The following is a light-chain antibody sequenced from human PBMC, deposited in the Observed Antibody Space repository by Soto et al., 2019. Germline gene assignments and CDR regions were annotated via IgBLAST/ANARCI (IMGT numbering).Light chain of an antibody. V-gene: IGKV3-15*01. CDR3: QPYNNWPLT. Sequence: EVVMRKSPATLSVSPGEGATVSCRASQGIGDTLAWYQHKPGQTPRIIIYDTSTRATGVPNRFSGSRSGAELNLTISRLQSEDFAVYYCQPYNNWPLTCGGGTKVDIK. CDR1: QGIGDT. J-gene: IGKJ4*01. CDR2: DTS.